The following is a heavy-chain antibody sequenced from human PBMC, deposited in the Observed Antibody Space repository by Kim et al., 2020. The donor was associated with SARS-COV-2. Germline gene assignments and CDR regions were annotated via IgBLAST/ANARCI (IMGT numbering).Heavy chain of an antibody. CDR2: INHSGST. D-gene: IGHD4-17*01. CDR1: GGSFSGYY. CDR3: ARGRGGTTVVTLGLGYYYYSGMDV. Sequence: SETLSLTCAVYGGSFSGYYCSWIRQPPGKGLEWIGEINHSGSTNYNPSLKSRVTISVDTSKNQFSLKLSSVTAADTAVYYCARGRGGTTVVTLGLGYYYYSGMDVWGQGTTVTVSS. J-gene: IGHJ6*02. V-gene: IGHV4-34*01.